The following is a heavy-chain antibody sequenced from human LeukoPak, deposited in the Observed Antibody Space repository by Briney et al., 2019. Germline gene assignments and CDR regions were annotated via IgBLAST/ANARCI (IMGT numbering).Heavy chain of an antibody. CDR1: GFTFSSYE. J-gene: IGHJ5*02. CDR2: ISSSGSTI. V-gene: IGHV3-48*03. CDR3: ARERPRDSTVTTS. Sequence: GGSLRLSCAASGFTFSSYEMNWVRQAPGKGLEWVSYISSSGSTIYYADSVKGRFTIPRDNAKNSLYLQMNSLRAEDTAVYYCARERPRDSTVTTSWGQGTLVTVSS. D-gene: IGHD4-17*01.